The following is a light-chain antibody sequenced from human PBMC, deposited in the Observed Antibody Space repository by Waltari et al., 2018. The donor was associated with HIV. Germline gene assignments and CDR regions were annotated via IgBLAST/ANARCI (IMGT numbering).Light chain of an antibody. CDR1: SSVVGSYKV. CDR2: EVS. J-gene: IGLJ1*01. V-gene: IGLV2-23*02. Sequence: QSALILPASPAGPPGQPLTIPCTGPSSVVGSYKVASWSQNHQGKAPKLMIYEVSKRPSGVSNRFSGSKSGNTASLTISGLQAEDEADYYCCSYAGSTTHVFGTGTKVTVL. CDR3: CSYAGSTTHV.